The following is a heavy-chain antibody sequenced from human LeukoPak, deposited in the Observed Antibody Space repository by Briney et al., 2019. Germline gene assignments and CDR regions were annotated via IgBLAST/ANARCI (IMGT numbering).Heavy chain of an antibody. CDR3: AKGPVVTATYNWFDS. CDR1: GFTFNTYA. J-gene: IGHJ5*01. Sequence: GGSLRPSCAASGFTFNTYAMSWVRQAPGKGLEWVSVISGGGGTTYYADSVKGRFTISRDNSKNTLYLRMNSLRVEDTAVYYCAKGPVVTATYNWFDSWGQGALVTVSS. CDR2: ISGGGGTT. V-gene: IGHV3-23*01. D-gene: IGHD2-21*02.